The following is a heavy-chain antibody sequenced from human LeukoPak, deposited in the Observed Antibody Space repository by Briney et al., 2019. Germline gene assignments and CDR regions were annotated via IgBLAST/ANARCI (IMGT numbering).Heavy chain of an antibody. D-gene: IGHD3-10*01. Sequence: SETLSLTCTVSGGSISSRSYYWGWIRQPPGKGLEWIGSIYYSGSTYYNPSLKSRVTISVDTSKNQFSLKLSSVTAADTAVYYCARVPFSYYGSGSYYKTYWFDPWGQGTLVTVSS. CDR3: ARVPFSYYGSGSYYKTYWFDP. V-gene: IGHV4-39*07. CDR1: GGSISSRSYY. CDR2: IYYSGST. J-gene: IGHJ5*02.